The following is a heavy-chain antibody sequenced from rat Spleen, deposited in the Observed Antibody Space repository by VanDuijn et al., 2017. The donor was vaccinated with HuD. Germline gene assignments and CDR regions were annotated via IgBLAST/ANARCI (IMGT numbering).Heavy chain of an antibody. J-gene: IGHJ2*01. CDR1: GFTFSDYG. Sequence: EVQLVESGGGLVQPGRSLKLSCAASGFTFSDYGVAWVRQAPTTGLEWVAAFSYDGFTTYYRDSVKGRFTISRDNPQSTLYLQMNSLKSEDTATYYCTMGSHYHDVPYYYEYWGQGVMVTVSS. CDR2: FSYDGFTT. CDR3: TMGSHYHDVPYYYEY. D-gene: IGHD1-12*02. V-gene: IGHV5-29*01.